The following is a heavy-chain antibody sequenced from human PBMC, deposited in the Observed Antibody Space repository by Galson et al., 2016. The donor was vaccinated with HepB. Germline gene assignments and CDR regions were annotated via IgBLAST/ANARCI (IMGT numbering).Heavy chain of an antibody. CDR3: ARDRGNYDSTGYYFDY. V-gene: IGHV1-46*01. Sequence: SGYTFTSYFIHWVRQAPGQGLQWMGTINPSADSTTYAHNFQGRVTMTRDTSTSTVYMELSSLRSEDTAVFYCARDRGNYDSTGYYFDYWGQGTLVTVSS. D-gene: IGHD3-22*01. CDR2: INPSADST. J-gene: IGHJ4*02. CDR1: GYTFTSYF.